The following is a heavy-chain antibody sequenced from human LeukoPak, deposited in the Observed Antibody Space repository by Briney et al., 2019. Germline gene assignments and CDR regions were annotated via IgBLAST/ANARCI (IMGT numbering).Heavy chain of an antibody. CDR2: ISYDGGKR. Sequence: GGSLRLSCSTSGFSFTTYGMHWVRQAPGKGLEWVAFISYDGGKRYFADSVKGRFSISRDNSASALFLDMDSLRTEDTAVYFCAKGLRWFGNFYFNFFDHWGQGILVTVSS. V-gene: IGHV3-30*18. CDR1: GFSFTTYG. J-gene: IGHJ4*02. CDR3: AKGLRWFGNFYFNFFDH. D-gene: IGHD3-10*01.